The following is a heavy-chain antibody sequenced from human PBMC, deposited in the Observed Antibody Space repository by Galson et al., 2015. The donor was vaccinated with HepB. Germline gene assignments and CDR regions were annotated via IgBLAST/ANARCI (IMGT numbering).Heavy chain of an antibody. V-gene: IGHV3-48*01. Sequence: SLRLSCAAYGVTIPSYSMNWVRKAPGKGLEWLAYISAGSTTIYYAASVKGRFTISRDNAKNFLYLHMNSLRGEDTAVYYCARNPSSSDYYNMDVWGHGTTVTVSS. D-gene: IGHD6-6*01. CDR2: ISAGSTTI. CDR1: GVTIPSYS. J-gene: IGHJ6*02. CDR3: ARNPSSSDYYNMDV.